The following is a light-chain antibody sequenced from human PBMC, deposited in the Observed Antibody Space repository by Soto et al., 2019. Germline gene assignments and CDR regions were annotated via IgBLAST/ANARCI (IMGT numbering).Light chain of an antibody. Sequence: EVLVTQSPGTLSVPPGERVTLSCRASQSVSTDLAWYQQKPGQAPRLLIYGASIRAIGVPDRFSGGGSGTDFSLTISSLQSEDSAVYYCQQYFRRPPWTFGQGTKVEI. CDR3: QQYFRRPPWT. J-gene: IGKJ1*01. CDR2: GAS. CDR1: QSVSTD. V-gene: IGKV3-15*01.